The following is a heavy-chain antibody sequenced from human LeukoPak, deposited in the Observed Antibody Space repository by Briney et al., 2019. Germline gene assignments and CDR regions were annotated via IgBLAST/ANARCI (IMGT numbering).Heavy chain of an antibody. V-gene: IGHV4-59*12. CDR1: GGSISSYY. CDR3: ARDRGTWNDDGFDY. Sequence: SETLSLTCSVSGGSISSYYWSWIRQPPGKGLEWIAYISYSGTTNYNPSLKSRVTMSVDTSKNQFSLKLSSVTAADTAVYYCARDRGTWNDDGFDYWGQGTLVTVSS. J-gene: IGHJ4*02. D-gene: IGHD1-1*01. CDR2: ISYSGTT.